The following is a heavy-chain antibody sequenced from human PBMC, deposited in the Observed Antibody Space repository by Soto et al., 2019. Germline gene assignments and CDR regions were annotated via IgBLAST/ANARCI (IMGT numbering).Heavy chain of an antibody. Sequence: PGRLLRVSMRASEFTFGDYGRGWFLKAPGKGLEWVSYISGRSGTNHHAASVKGRFTISRDNAKNSLYLQMNSLRDEDTAVYHCARDHLRYGSGAYFEYRDQGTLVPVFS. D-gene: IGHD3-10*01. V-gene: IGHV3-48*02. CDR1: EFTFGDYG. CDR2: ISGRSGTN. J-gene: IGHJ4*02. CDR3: ARDHLRYGSGAYFEY.